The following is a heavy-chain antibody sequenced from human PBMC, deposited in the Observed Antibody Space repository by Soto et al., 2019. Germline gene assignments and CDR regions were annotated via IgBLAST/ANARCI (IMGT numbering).Heavy chain of an antibody. CDR1: GFTFSTYS. J-gene: IGHJ3*02. CDR2: ISSSSSVI. D-gene: IGHD2-21*01. V-gene: IGHV3-48*04. Sequence: GGSLRLSCAVSGFTFSTYSMAWVRPAPGKGLEWVSYISSSSSVIYYADSVKGRIAVSRDNAKNSLYLQMHSLRAEDTAVYYCARYLIIPRAFDIWGQGTTVTVSS. CDR3: ARYLIIPRAFDI.